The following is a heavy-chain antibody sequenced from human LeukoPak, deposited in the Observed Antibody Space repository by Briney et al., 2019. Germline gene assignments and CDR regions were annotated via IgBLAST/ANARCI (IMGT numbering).Heavy chain of an antibody. D-gene: IGHD6-13*01. V-gene: IGHV3-11*05. J-gene: IGHJ4*02. CDR2: ISSTSIYT. CDR3: AREDGYSSSWYSDY. CDR1: GFTFSDYY. Sequence: GGSLRLSCAASGFTFSDYYMSWIRQAPGKGLEWVSDISSTSIYTNYADSVKGRFTISRDNAKNSLYLQMSSLRAADTAVYYCAREDGYSSSWYSDYWGQGTLVTVSS.